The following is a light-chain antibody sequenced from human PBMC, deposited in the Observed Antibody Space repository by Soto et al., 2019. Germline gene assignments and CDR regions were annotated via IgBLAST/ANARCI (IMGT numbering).Light chain of an antibody. J-gene: IGLJ3*02. CDR1: SSDVGSYNL. CDR2: EVS. V-gene: IGLV2-23*02. CDR3: CSYACSGVWV. Sequence: QSALTQPASVSGSPGQSITISCTGTSSDVGSYNLVSWYQEHTGKAPKLMIYEVSKWPSGFSNRFSGSKSGNTAYLTISGLQSDDEADYYCCSYACSGVWVFGGGTKLTVL.